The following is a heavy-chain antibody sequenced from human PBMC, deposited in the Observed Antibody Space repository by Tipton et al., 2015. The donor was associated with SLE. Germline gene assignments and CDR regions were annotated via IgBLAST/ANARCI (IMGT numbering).Heavy chain of an antibody. D-gene: IGHD2-2*02. CDR1: GGSISSYY. CDR2: IYYSGST. V-gene: IGHV4-59*01. CDR3: AREARYCSSISCYNYMDV. Sequence: TLSLTCTVSGGSISSYYWGWIRQPPGKGLEYIGYIYYSGSTNYNPSLKSRVTISVDTSKNQFSLKLSSVTAADTAVYYCAREARYCSSISCYNYMDVWGKGTTVTVSS. J-gene: IGHJ6*03.